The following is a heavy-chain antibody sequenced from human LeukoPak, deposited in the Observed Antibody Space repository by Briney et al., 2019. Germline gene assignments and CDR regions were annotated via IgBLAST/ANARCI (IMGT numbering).Heavy chain of an antibody. CDR3: AADRMIVVGNDAFDI. CDR1: GFTFTSSA. D-gene: IGHD3-22*01. Sequence: SVKVSCKASGFTFTSSATQWVRQARGQRLEWIGWIVVGSGNTNYAQKFQERVTITRDMSTSTAYMELSSLRSEDTAVCYCAADRMIVVGNDAFDIWGQGTMVTVSS. V-gene: IGHV1-58*02. J-gene: IGHJ3*02. CDR2: IVVGSGNT.